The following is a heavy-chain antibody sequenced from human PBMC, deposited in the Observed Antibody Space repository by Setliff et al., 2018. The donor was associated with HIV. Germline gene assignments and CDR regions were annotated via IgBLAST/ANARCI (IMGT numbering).Heavy chain of an antibody. D-gene: IGHD6-13*01. CDR3: ARGRSRWTYYNYYYMDV. V-gene: IGHV4-39*07. CDR1: GGSINSDSYY. J-gene: IGHJ6*03. Sequence: PSETLSLTCTVSGGSINSDSYYWGWIRQPPGKGLEWIGSIYHSGSTYYNPSLKSRVTISVDTSKNQFSLKLSSVTAADTAVYYCARGRSRWTYYNYYYMDVWGKGTTVTVSS. CDR2: IYHSGST.